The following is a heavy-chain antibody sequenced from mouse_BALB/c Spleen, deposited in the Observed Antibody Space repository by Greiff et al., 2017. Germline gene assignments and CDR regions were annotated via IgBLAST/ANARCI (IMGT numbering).Heavy chain of an antibody. J-gene: IGHJ4*01. Sequence: QVQLKQSGAELAKPGASVKMSCKASGYTFTSYWMHWVKQRPGQGLEWIGYINPSTGYTEYNQKFKDKATLTADKSSSTAYMQLSSLTSEDSAVYYCARYKSYAMDYWGQGTSVTVSS. V-gene: IGHV1-7*01. CDR1: GYTFTSYW. CDR2: INPSTGYT. D-gene: IGHD1-3*01. CDR3: ARYKSYAMDY.